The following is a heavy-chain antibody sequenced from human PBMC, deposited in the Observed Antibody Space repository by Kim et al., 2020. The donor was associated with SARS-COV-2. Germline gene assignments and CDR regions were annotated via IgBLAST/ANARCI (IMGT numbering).Heavy chain of an antibody. V-gene: IGHV3-30*04. CDR2: ISYDGSNK. D-gene: IGHD2-21*02. CDR1: GFTFSSYA. J-gene: IGHJ4*01. Sequence: GGSLRLSCAASGFTFSSYAMHWVRQAPGKGLEWVAVISYDGSNKYYADSVKGRFTISRDNSKNTLYLQMNSLRAEDTAVYYCARDFSPYCGGDCYSDY. CDR3: ARDFSPYCGGDCYSDY.